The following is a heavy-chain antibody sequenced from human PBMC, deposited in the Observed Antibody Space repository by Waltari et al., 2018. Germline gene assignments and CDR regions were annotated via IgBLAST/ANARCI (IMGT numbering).Heavy chain of an antibody. CDR1: GYTFTDYY. CDR3: ATLGLVVVPAAKRGHAFDI. V-gene: IGHV1-69-2*01. CDR2: VDPEDGET. J-gene: IGHJ3*02. D-gene: IGHD2-2*01. Sequence: EVQLVQSGAEVKKPGATVKISCKVSGYTFTDYYMHWVQQAPGKGLEWMGLVDPEDGETIYAEKFQGRVTITADTSTDTAYMELSSLRSEDTAVYYCATLGLVVVPAAKRGHAFDIWGQGTMVTVSS.